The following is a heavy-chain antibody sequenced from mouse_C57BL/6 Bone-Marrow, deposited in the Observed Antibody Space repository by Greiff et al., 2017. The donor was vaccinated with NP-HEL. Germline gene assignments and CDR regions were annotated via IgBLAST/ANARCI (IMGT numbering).Heavy chain of an antibody. V-gene: IGHV5-9-1*02. D-gene: IGHD2-3*01. CDR1: GFTFSSYA. J-gene: IGHJ1*03. CDR3: TREGYWRGWYFDV. CDR2: ISSGGDYI. Sequence: EVQLVESGAGLVKPGGSLKLSCAASGFTFSSYAMSWVRQTPEKRLEWVAYISSGGDYIYYADTVKGRFTIYRDNDSNTRYLQMSSLKSEDTAMDYCTREGYWRGWYFDVWGTGTTVTVSS.